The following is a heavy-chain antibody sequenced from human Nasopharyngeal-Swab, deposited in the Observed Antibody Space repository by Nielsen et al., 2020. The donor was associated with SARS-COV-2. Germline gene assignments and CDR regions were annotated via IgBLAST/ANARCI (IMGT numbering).Heavy chain of an antibody. J-gene: IGHJ6*02. Sequence: SETLSLTCSVSGGSFNGFYWNWIRQPPGKGLEWIGEINHNERTNYNPSLKSQVTMLVDTSNNPVSLKLSSVTATDTAVYYCSRAGRVGDAFTGLDVWGQGITVTVSS. V-gene: IGHV4-34*01. D-gene: IGHD1-26*01. CDR2: INHNERT. CDR1: GGSFNGFY. CDR3: SRAGRVGDAFTGLDV.